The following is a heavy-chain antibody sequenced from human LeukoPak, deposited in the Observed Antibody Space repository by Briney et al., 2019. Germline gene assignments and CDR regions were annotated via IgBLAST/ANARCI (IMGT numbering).Heavy chain of an antibody. Sequence: GASVKVSCKASGYTFTSYGISWVRQAPGQGLEWMGWISAYNGNTNYAQKLQGRVTMTTDTSTSTAYMELRNLRSEDTAVYYCATDIRHRDQTWGQGTLVTVSS. J-gene: IGHJ5*02. CDR1: GYTFTSYG. CDR3: ATDIRHRDQT. CDR2: ISAYNGNT. D-gene: IGHD2-2*01. V-gene: IGHV1-18*01.